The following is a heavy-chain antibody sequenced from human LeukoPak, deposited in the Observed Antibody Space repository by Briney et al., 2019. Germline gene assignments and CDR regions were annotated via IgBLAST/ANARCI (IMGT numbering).Heavy chain of an antibody. CDR2: INSDGSII. CDR1: GFTFSSHW. Sequence: GGSLRLSCAASGFTFSSHWMNWVRQAPGKGLVWVSRINSDGSIITYADSVKGRFTISRDNAKNTLNLQMNSLRAEDTAVYYCARDLGQYYDTSDNWFDPWGQGTLVTVSS. D-gene: IGHD3-22*01. J-gene: IGHJ5*02. CDR3: ARDLGQYYDTSDNWFDP. V-gene: IGHV3-74*01.